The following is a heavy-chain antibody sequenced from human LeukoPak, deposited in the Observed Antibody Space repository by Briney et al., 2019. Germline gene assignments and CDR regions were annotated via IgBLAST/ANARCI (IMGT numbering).Heavy chain of an antibody. CDR3: AKGRTILWWFDASAI. V-gene: IGHV3-66*02. J-gene: IGHJ3*02. CDR1: GFTVSDNY. D-gene: IGHD2-21*01. Sequence: PGGSLRLSCAASGFTVSDNYMSWVRQAPGKGLEWVSVIYSGGSTYYADSVKGRFTISRDNSKNTQYLQMSSLGPEDTAVYYCAKGRTILWWFDASAIWGQGTMVTVSS. CDR2: IYSGGST.